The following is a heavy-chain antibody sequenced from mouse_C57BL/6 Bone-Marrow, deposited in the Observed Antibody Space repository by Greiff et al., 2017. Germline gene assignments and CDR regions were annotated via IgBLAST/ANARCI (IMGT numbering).Heavy chain of an antibody. CDR1: GYTFTDYN. J-gene: IGHJ1*03. D-gene: IGHD1-1*01. V-gene: IGHV1-18*01. Sequence: EVQLQESGPELVKPGASVKIPSKASGYTFTDYNMDWVKQSHGKSLEWIGDINPNNGGTIYNQKFKGKATLTVDKSSSTAYMAVRSLTSEDTAVYYCARYYYGRTYWYFDVWGTGTTVTVSS. CDR2: INPNNGGT. CDR3: ARYYYGRTYWYFDV.